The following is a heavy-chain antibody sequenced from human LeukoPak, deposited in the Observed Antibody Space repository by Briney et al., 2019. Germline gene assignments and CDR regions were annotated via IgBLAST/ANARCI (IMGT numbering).Heavy chain of an antibody. Sequence: GGSLRLSCAASGFTFSTYWMSWVRQAPGKGLEWVANIKQDGSEKFYVDSVKGRFTISRDNAKNSLYLQMSSLRADDTAVYYCARVSRAHRVWLLSYFDYWGQGTLVTVSS. J-gene: IGHJ4*02. D-gene: IGHD3-3*01. V-gene: IGHV3-7*01. CDR1: GFTFSTYW. CDR2: IKQDGSEK. CDR3: ARVSRAHRVWLLSYFDY.